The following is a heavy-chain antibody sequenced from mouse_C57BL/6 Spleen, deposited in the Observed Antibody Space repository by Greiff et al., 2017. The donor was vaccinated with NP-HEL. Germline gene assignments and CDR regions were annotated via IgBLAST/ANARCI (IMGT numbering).Heavy chain of an antibody. D-gene: IGHD2-5*01. V-gene: IGHV1-50*01. J-gene: IGHJ2*01. CDR1: GYTFTSYW. CDR2: IDPSDSYT. Sequence: QVQLQQPGAELVKPGASVKLSCKASGYTFTSYWMQWVKQRPGQGLEWIGEIDPSDSYTNYNQKFKGKATLTVDTSSSTAYMQLSSLTSEDSAVSYCARSGAYYSNLYYFDYWGQGTTLTVSS. CDR3: ARSGAYYSNLYYFDY.